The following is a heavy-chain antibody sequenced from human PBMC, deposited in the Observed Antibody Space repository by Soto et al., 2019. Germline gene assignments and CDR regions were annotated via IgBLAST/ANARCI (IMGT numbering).Heavy chain of an antibody. CDR3: ARQSWDSSSRLGFDP. CDR1: GGSISSYY. D-gene: IGHD6-13*01. V-gene: IGHV4-34*01. CDR2: INHSGST. J-gene: IGHJ5*02. Sequence: SETLSLTCTVSGGSISSYYWSWIRQPPGKGLEWIGEINHSGSTNYNPSLKSRVTISVDTSKNQFSLKLSSVTAADTAVYYCARQSWDSSSRLGFDPWGQGTLVTVSS.